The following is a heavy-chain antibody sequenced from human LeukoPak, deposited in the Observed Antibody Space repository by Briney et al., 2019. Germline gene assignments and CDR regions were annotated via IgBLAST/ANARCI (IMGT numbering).Heavy chain of an antibody. J-gene: IGHJ4*02. D-gene: IGHD2-2*02. CDR3: ARGLAIRGFYFDY. V-gene: IGHV3-30*03. Sequence: GGSLRLSCAASGFTFSSYGMHWVRQAPGKGLEWVAVISYDGSNKYYADSVKGRFTISRDNSKNTLYLQMNSLRAEDTAVYYCARGLAIRGFYFDYWGQGTLVTVTS. CDR2: ISYDGSNK. CDR1: GFTFSSYG.